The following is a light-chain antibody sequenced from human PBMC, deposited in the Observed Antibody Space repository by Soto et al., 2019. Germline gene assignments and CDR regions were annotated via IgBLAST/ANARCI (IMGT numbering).Light chain of an antibody. CDR3: SSYSANFGV. CDR1: SSDVGGYNY. Sequence: QSALTQPPSASGSPGQSVTITCTGTSSDVGGYNYVSWYQQHPSKAPKLMISEVNKRPSGVPDRFSGSKSGNTASLTVSGLQAEDEADYYCSSYSANFGVFGGGTKLTVL. V-gene: IGLV2-8*01. J-gene: IGLJ3*02. CDR2: EVN.